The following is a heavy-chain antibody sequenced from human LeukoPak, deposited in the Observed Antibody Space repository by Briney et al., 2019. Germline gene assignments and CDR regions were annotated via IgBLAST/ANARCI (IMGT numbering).Heavy chain of an antibody. Sequence: ALRSLRLSSAASGFPFSSYAIHCGRQAPGKGLEWVAVISYDGDDKYYADSVKGRFALSRDNSKNTMYLQMNSLRAEDTAVYYCARPYSGFFAAFDIWGQGAMVTVSS. V-gene: IGHV3-30*09. CDR3: ARPYSGFFAAFDI. CDR2: ISYDGDDK. J-gene: IGHJ3*02. CDR1: GFPFSSYA. D-gene: IGHD3-10*01.